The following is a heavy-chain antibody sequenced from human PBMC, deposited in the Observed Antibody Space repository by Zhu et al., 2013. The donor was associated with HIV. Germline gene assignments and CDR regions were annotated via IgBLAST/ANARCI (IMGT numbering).Heavy chain of an antibody. CDR3: ATGRRGTMVQGVIDAFDI. D-gene: IGHD3-10*01. Sequence: QVQLVQSGAEVKKPGASVKVSCKVSGYTLTELSMHWVRQAPGKGLEWMGGFDPEDGETIYAQKFQGRVTMTEDTSTDTAYMELSSLRSEDTAVYYCATGRRGTMVQGVIDAFDIWGQGTMVTVSS. CDR1: GYTLTELS. V-gene: IGHV1-24*01. CDR2: FDPEDGET. J-gene: IGHJ3*02.